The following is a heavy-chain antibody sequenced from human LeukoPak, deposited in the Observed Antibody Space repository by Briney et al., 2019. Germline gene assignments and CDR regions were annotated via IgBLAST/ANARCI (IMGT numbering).Heavy chain of an antibody. Sequence: GGSLRLSCAASGFTFSNAWMSWVRQAPGKGLEWVGRIKSKTDGGTTDYAAPVKGRFTISRDDSKNTLYLQMNSLKTEDTAVYYCTTRVQYYYDSSGYYSYFQHWGQGTLVTVSS. CDR1: GFTFSNAW. J-gene: IGHJ1*01. V-gene: IGHV3-15*01. CDR3: TTRVQYYYDSSGYYSYFQH. D-gene: IGHD3-22*01. CDR2: IKSKTDGGTT.